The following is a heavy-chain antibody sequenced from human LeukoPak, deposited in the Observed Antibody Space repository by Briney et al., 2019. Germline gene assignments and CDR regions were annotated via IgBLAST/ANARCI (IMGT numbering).Heavy chain of an antibody. CDR1: GFTFSSYW. J-gene: IGHJ4*02. CDR3: ARDYYDILTDYYKGDY. V-gene: IGHV3-7*01. D-gene: IGHD3-9*01. CDR2: IKQDGSEK. Sequence: PGGSLRLSCAASGFTFSSYWMSWVRQAPGKGLEWVANIKQDGSEKYYADSVKGRFTISRDNAKNSLYLQMNSLRAEDTAVYYCARDYYDILTDYYKGDYWGQGTLVTVSS.